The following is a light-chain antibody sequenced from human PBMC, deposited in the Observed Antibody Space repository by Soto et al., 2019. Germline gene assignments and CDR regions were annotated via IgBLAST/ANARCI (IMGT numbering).Light chain of an antibody. CDR2: DAS. V-gene: IGKV3-11*01. CDR1: QSVGTF. J-gene: IGKJ4*01. Sequence: EIVLTQSPATLSLSPGERATLSCRASQSVGTFLAWYQHKPGQAPRLLIYDASNRATGVPARFSGSGSGTDFTLTISSLEPEDFAVDYCEQRSNWPPALTFGGGTKVEIK. CDR3: EQRSNWPPALT.